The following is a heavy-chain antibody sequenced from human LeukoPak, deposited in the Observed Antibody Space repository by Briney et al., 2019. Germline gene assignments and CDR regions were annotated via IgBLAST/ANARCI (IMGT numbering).Heavy chain of an antibody. CDR2: INWNGGST. Sequence: GGPLRHSCAASGFTFDDYGMSWVRQAPGKGLEWVSGINWNGGSTGYADSVKGRFTISRDNPKNTLYLQMNSLRAEDTAVYYCAREIGYSSGWSSYWGQGTLVTVSS. D-gene: IGHD6-19*01. CDR1: GFTFDDYG. V-gene: IGHV3-20*04. J-gene: IGHJ4*02. CDR3: AREIGYSSGWSSY.